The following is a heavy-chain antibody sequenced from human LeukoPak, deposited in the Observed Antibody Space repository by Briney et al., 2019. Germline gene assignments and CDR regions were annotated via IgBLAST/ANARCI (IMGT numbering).Heavy chain of an antibody. CDR1: GYTFTSYA. CDR3: ARSGYSYGYPFDY. D-gene: IGHD5-18*01. J-gene: IGHJ4*02. Sequence: GASVKVSCKASGYTFTSYAMNWVRQAPGQGLEWMGWINPNSGGTNYAQKFQGRVTMTRDTSISTAYMELSRLRSDDTAGYYCARSGYSYGYPFDYWGQGTLVTVSS. V-gene: IGHV1-2*02. CDR2: INPNSGGT.